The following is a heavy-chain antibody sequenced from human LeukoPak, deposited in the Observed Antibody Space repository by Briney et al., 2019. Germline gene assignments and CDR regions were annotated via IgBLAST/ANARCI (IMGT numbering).Heavy chain of an antibody. CDR2: IYANSGAT. V-gene: IGHV1-2*02. J-gene: IGHJ4*02. Sequence: GASVKVSCKASAYSFTGYYIHWVRQAPGQGLEWMGCIYANSGATNYAQRFQGRVTMACDTSINTAYMELSSLGSDDTAMYYCAREGHGGLYDYWGQGTLVTVSS. D-gene: IGHD3-3*01. CDR1: AYSFTGYY. CDR3: AREGHGGLYDY.